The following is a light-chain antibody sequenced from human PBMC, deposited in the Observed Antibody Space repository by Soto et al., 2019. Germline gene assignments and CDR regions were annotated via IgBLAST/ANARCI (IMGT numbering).Light chain of an antibody. J-gene: IGKJ2*01. CDR3: QQGYRSPFT. Sequence: IVLTQSPASLDVSLGERVTINCKSSQSLFFTSNKKNSLAWYQQKPGQPPKLIIYWGSSRESGVPARFRGAGSATDFTLTISSLQAEDVAVYYCQQGYRSPFTFGQGTKVDIK. V-gene: IGKV4-1*01. CDR2: WGS. CDR1: QSLFFTSNKKNS.